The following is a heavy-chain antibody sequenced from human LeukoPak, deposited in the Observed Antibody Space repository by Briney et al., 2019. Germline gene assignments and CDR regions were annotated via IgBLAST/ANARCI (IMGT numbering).Heavy chain of an antibody. Sequence: ASVKVSCKASGGTFSSYAISWVRQATGQGLEWMGRMNPKSGDTGYEQKFQGRVTITRDSSISTVYMELSSLRSEDTALYYCARGRYMDVWGNGTTVTVSS. CDR1: GGTFSSYA. J-gene: IGHJ6*03. CDR2: MNPKSGDT. CDR3: ARGRYMDV. V-gene: IGHV1-8*03.